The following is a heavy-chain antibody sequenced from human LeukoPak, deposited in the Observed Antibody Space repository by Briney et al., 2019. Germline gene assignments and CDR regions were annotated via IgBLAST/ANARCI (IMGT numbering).Heavy chain of an antibody. CDR2: ITGSSKSI. CDR1: GFTFSSHD. J-gene: IGHJ4*02. D-gene: IGHD3-10*01. Sequence: GGSLRLSCATSGFTFSSHDMNWVRQAPGKGLEWVSSITGSSKSIDYADSVKGRFAISRDNAKNSLFLQMNSLRAEDTAVYYCAVLFGELLNSGDYWGQGTLVTVSS. CDR3: AVLFGELLNSGDY. V-gene: IGHV3-21*01.